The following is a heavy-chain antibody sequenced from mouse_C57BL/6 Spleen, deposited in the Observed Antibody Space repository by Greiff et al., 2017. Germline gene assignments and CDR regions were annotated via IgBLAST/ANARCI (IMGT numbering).Heavy chain of an antibody. J-gene: IGHJ2*01. CDR2: IYPGSGNT. D-gene: IGHD2-5*01. Sequence: QVQLKESGAELVRPGASVKLSCKASGYTFTDYYINWVKQRPGQGLEWIARIYPGSGNTYYNEKFKGKATLTAEKSSSTAYMQLSSLTSEDSAVYFCARRNSNYEGYYFDYWGQGTTLTVSS. V-gene: IGHV1-76*01. CDR3: ARRNSNYEGYYFDY. CDR1: GYTFTDYY.